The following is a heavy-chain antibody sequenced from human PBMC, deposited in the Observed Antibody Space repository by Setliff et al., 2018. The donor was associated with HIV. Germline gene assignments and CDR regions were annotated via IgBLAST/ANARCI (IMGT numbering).Heavy chain of an antibody. V-gene: IGHV7-4-1*02. J-gene: IGHJ3*02. CDR3: AVDRHAFDI. CDR1: GGTFSSYV. D-gene: IGHD5-12*01. Sequence: ASVKVSCKASGGTFSSYVISWVRQAPGRGLEWMGWIHTEQGFPMYAQGFTGRFVFSLDPSVSTAYLQINSLNPDDGAVYYCAVDRHAFDIWGQGTVVTVSS. CDR2: IHTEQGFP.